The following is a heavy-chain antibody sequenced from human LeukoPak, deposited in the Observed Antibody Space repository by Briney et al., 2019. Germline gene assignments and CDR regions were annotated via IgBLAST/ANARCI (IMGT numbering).Heavy chain of an antibody. D-gene: IGHD1-1*01. CDR3: ARPLNWRLSYFDY. V-gene: IGHV4-39*01. CDR1: GGSISSSSYY. J-gene: IGHJ4*02. Sequence: SETLSLTCTVSGGSISSSSYYWGWIRQPPRKGLEWIGSIYYSGSTYYNPSLKSRVTISVDTSKNQFSLKLSSVTAADTAVYYCARPLNWRLSYFDYWGQGTLVTVSS. CDR2: IYYSGST.